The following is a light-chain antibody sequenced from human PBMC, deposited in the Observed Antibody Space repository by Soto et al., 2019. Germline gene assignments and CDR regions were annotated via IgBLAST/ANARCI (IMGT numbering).Light chain of an antibody. V-gene: IGKV3-20*01. Sequence: EIVLTQSPGTLSLSPGERATLSCRASQSLSSSYLAWYQQKPGQAPRLLIYGASSRATGIPDRFSGSGSGTDFTLTISRLEPEDFAVYYCQQYGSSPVTFGQGTKLEIK. CDR1: QSLSSSY. CDR3: QQYGSSPVT. CDR2: GAS. J-gene: IGKJ2*01.